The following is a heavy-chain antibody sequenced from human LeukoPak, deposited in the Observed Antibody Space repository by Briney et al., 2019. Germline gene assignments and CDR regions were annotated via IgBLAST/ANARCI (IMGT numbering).Heavy chain of an antibody. CDR1: GYTFTSYY. CDR2: INPSGGGT. V-gene: IGHV1-2*02. Sequence: ASVKVSCKASGYTFTSYYMHWVRQAPGQGLEWMGIINPSGGGTNYAQKFQGRVTMTRDTSISTAYMELSRLRSDDTAVYYCASRDSSYFDYWGQGTLVTVSS. D-gene: IGHD6-19*01. J-gene: IGHJ4*02. CDR3: ASRDSSYFDY.